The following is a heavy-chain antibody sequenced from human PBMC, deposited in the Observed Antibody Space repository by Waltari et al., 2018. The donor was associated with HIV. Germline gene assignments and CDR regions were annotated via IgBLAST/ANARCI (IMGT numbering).Heavy chain of an antibody. CDR1: GFRFSSYS. V-gene: IGHV3-21*01. J-gene: IGHJ4*02. Sequence: DVQLVESGGGLVKPGGSLRLACAASGFRFSSYSMNWVRQAPGKGLEWVSSISRDSRYIYYADSVKGRFTISRDNARNSLFLQMNSLRADDTAVYYCVRGGEGTYGDYWGQGTLVTVSS. CDR2: ISRDSRYI. CDR3: VRGGEGTYGDY. D-gene: IGHD3-16*01.